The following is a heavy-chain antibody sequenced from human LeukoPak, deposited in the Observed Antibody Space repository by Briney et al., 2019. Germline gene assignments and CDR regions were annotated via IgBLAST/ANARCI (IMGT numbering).Heavy chain of an antibody. CDR1: GFTFSSYS. CDR2: IRGSGDRT. V-gene: IGHV3-23*01. J-gene: IGHJ3*02. Sequence: GGSLRLSCAASGFTFSSYSMNWVRQAPGKGLEWVSAIRGSGDRTHYADSVKGRFTISRDNSKNTIYLQMNSLRAEDTAVYYCARAASIYRDAFDIWGQGTMVTVSS. D-gene: IGHD2-21*01. CDR3: ARAASIYRDAFDI.